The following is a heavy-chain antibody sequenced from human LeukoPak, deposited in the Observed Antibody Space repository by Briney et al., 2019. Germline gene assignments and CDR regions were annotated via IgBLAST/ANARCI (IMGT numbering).Heavy chain of an antibody. V-gene: IGHV4-4*02. CDR1: GGSISSSNW. J-gene: IGHJ4*02. CDR2: IYHSGST. CDR3: ARVPDDSSCYDHPFDY. Sequence: PSGTLSLTCAVSGGSISSSNWWSWVRQPPGKGLEWIGEIYHSGSTNYNPSLKSRVTISVDKSKNQFSLKLSSVTAADTAVYYCARVPDDSSCYDHPFDYWGQGSLVTVSS. D-gene: IGHD3-22*01.